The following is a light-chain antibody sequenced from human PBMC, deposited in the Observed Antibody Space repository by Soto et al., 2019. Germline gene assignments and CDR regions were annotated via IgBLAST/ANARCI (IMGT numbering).Light chain of an antibody. CDR1: QSVSGK. J-gene: IGKJ1*01. V-gene: IGKV3D-15*01. CDR2: AAS. CDR3: QHYNSYSEA. Sequence: ILMTQSPATLSVSPGERATLSCRASQSVSGKLAWYQQKPGQAPRLLIYAASTRATGIPARFSGSGSGTEFTLTISGLQSEDFAIYYCQHYNSYSEAFGQGTKVELK.